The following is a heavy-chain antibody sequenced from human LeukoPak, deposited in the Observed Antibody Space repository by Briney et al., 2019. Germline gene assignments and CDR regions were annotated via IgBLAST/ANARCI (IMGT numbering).Heavy chain of an antibody. J-gene: IGHJ4*02. CDR1: GFTFTNYW. Sequence: GGSLRLSCVVSGFTFTNYWMTWVRQAPGKGLEWVANIKQDGSEKYYVDSVKGRFTISRDNAKNSLYLQMNSLRAEDTAVYYCMSYAGRSDDYWGQGTLVTVSS. V-gene: IGHV3-7*02. CDR2: IKQDGSEK. CDR3: MSYAGRSDDY. D-gene: IGHD3-16*01.